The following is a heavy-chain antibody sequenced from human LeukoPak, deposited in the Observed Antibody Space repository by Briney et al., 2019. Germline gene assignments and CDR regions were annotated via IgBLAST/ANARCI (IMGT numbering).Heavy chain of an antibody. D-gene: IGHD6-19*01. J-gene: IGHJ4*02. CDR1: GFTFSNYW. Sequence: HAGGSLRLSCAASGFTFSNYWMHWVRQAPGKGLVWVSRISSDMTDTNYADSVKGRFTISRDNAKNILYLQMNSLRADDTAVYYCARGLFSAWYCGVDYWGQGTLVTVSS. CDR3: ARGLFSAWYCGVDY. V-gene: IGHV3-74*01. CDR2: ISSDMTDT.